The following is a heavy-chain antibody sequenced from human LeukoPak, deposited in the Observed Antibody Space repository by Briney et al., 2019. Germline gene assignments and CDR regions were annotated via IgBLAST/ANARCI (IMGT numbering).Heavy chain of an antibody. Sequence: GGSLRLSCAASGFTFSSYSMNWVRQAPGKGLEWVSSISSSSSYIYYADSVKGRFTISRDNAKNSLYLQMNSLRAEDTAVYYCAREERQQLHFDYWGQGTLVTVSS. CDR3: AREERQQLHFDY. CDR1: GFTFSSYS. CDR2: ISSSSSYI. D-gene: IGHD6-13*01. V-gene: IGHV3-21*01. J-gene: IGHJ4*02.